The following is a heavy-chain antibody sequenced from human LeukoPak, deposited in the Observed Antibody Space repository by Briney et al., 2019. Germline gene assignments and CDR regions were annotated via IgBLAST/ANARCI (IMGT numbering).Heavy chain of an antibody. Sequence: GGSLRLSCAASGFTFSSYAMHWVRQAPGKGLEWVAVISYDGSNKYYADSVKGRFTISRDNSKNTLYLQMNSLRAEDTAVYYCVKVGYYNDSSGYYLDYFDYWGQGTLVTVSS. V-gene: IGHV3-30*04. J-gene: IGHJ4*02. CDR2: ISYDGSNK. CDR1: GFTFSSYA. D-gene: IGHD3-22*01. CDR3: VKVGYYNDSSGYYLDYFDY.